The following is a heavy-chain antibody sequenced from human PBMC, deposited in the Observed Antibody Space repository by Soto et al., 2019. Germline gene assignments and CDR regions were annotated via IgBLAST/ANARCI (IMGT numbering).Heavy chain of an antibody. CDR3: SRGGNPYHYATSGPGTFDK. CDR1: GDSVSGGDSY. J-gene: IGHJ4*02. Sequence: QVQLQESGPGLVKPSQTLSLTCTVSGDSVSGGDSYWSWIRQPPGKALEWIGYTSFSGYTSYSPSLKSRVTISVDMSKSQFSLRLTSVTAADTAIYYCSRGGNPYHYATSGPGTFDKWGQGTLVSVSS. V-gene: IGHV4-30-4*01. D-gene: IGHD3-22*01. CDR2: TSFSGYT.